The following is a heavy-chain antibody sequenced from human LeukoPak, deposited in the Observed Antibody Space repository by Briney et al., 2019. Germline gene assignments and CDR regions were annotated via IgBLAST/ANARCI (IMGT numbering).Heavy chain of an antibody. CDR3: ARDLNVVVPAAITGSFDY. V-gene: IGHV3-11*01. Sequence: GGSLRLSCAASGFTFSDYYMSWIRQAPGKGLEWVSYISSSGSTIYYADSVKGRFTISRDNAKNSLYLQMNSLRAEDTAVYYCARDLNVVVPAAITGSFDYWGLGTLVTVSS. J-gene: IGHJ4*02. CDR2: ISSSGSTI. D-gene: IGHD2-2*02. CDR1: GFTFSDYY.